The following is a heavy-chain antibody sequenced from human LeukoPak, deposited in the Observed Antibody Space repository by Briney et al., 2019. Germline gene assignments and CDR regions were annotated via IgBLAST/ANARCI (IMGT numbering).Heavy chain of an antibody. CDR3: AKDNYHSSSFLNWFDP. CDR1: GFTFSSYS. CDR2: ISGNGGST. D-gene: IGHD6-13*01. Sequence: GGSLRLSCAASGFTFSSYSMSWVRQAPGKGLEWVSAISGNGGSTYYADSVKGRFTISRDNSKNTLYLQMNSLRAEDTAVYYCAKDNYHSSSFLNWFDPWGQGTLVTVSS. V-gene: IGHV3-23*01. J-gene: IGHJ5*02.